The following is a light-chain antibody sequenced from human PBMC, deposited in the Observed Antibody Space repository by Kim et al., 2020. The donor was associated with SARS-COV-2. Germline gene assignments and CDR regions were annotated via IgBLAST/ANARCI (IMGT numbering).Light chain of an antibody. CDR3: QQYGTPPRT. V-gene: IGKV3-20*01. CDR1: HSVSFTY. Sequence: PGDRATISCRASHSVSFTYFAWYQQKPGQAPRLVIFCASSRAAGIPDRFSGSGSGTDFTLTISRLEPEDFAVYYCQQYGTPPRTFGQGTKVDIK. CDR2: CAS. J-gene: IGKJ1*01.